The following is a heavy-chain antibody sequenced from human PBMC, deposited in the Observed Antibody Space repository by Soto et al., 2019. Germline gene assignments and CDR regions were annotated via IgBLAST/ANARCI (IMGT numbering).Heavy chain of an antibody. CDR3: ARHPSSSSWDY. V-gene: IGHV4-39*01. CDR2: IYYSGST. J-gene: IGHJ4*02. Sequence: SEPLSLTCTVSGGSISSSSYYWGWIRQPPGKGLEWIGSIYYSGSTYYNPSLKSRVTISVDTSKNQFSLKLSSVTAADTAVYYCARHPSSSSWDYWGQGTLVTVSS. CDR1: GGSISSSSYY. D-gene: IGHD6-6*01.